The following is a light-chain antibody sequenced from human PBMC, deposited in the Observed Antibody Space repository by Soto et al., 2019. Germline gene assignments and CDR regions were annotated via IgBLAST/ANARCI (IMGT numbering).Light chain of an antibody. CDR1: ESIDNW. CDR3: QQFQTDWT. J-gene: IGKJ1*01. V-gene: IGKV1-5*01. CDR2: AAS. Sequence: DIQMTQSPSTLSASVGDTVTITCRASESIDNWLAWYQQKPGKAPKLLIFAASTLVRGVPSRFSGRGSGTEFTLTLSSLQSDDSATFYCQQFQTDWTFGQGTKVEIK.